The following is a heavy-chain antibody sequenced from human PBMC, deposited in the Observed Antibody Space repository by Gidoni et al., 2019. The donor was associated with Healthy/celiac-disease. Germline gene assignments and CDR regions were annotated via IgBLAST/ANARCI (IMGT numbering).Heavy chain of an antibody. D-gene: IGHD6-13*01. CDR2: IIPIFGTA. CDR1: GGTFSSYA. V-gene: IGHV1-69*01. Sequence: QVQLVQSGAEVKKPGSSVKVSCKASGGTFSSYAISWVRQAPGQGLEWMGGIIPIFGTANYAQKFQGRVTITADESTSTAYMELSSLRSEDTAVYYCVKAAAGSRPVIRYGMDVWGQGTTVTVSS. J-gene: IGHJ6*02. CDR3: VKAAAGSRPVIRYGMDV.